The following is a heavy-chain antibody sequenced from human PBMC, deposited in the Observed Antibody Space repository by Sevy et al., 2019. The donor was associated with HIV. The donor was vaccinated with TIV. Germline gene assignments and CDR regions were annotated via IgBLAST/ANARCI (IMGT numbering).Heavy chain of an antibody. Sequence: GGSLRLSCSASGFTFSSYGMNWVRQGPGKGLEWVSSISSSSSYTYYADSVKGRFSSSRDNAKNSLYLQMNSLTDEDTAVYYCARDRSTYYYDSSGYSRLGFDYWGQGIPVTVSS. J-gene: IGHJ4*02. CDR2: ISSSSSYT. CDR3: ARDRSTYYYDSSGYSRLGFDY. V-gene: IGHV3-21*01. D-gene: IGHD3-22*01. CDR1: GFTFSSYG.